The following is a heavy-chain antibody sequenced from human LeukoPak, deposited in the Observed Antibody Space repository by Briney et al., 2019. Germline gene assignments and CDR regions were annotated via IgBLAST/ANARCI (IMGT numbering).Heavy chain of an antibody. CDR1: GFTPGSYW. V-gene: IGHV3-74*01. CDR3: ARGGLPFALDY. Sequence: PGGSLTLSCAASGFTPGSYWMLWVRQAPGKGREWISQIKGDGSRADYAGSVKGRFSISRDNARKTLSLELTSLGNEERAVYCCARGGLPFALDYWGQGTLVTVSS. D-gene: IGHD2-21*01. J-gene: IGHJ4*02. CDR2: IKGDGSRA.